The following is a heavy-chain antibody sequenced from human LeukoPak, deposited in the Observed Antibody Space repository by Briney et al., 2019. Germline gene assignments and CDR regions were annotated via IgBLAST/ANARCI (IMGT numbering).Heavy chain of an antibody. CDR3: ARGRGLTGYYSPLK. J-gene: IGHJ4*02. CDR2: INHSGST. Sequence: PSETLSLTCAVYGGSFSGYYWSWIRQPPGKGLEWIGEINHSGSTNYNPSLKSRVTISVDTSKNQFSLKLSSVTAADTAVYYCARGRGLTGYYSPLKWGQGTLATAS. CDR1: GGSFSGYY. D-gene: IGHD3-9*01. V-gene: IGHV4-34*01.